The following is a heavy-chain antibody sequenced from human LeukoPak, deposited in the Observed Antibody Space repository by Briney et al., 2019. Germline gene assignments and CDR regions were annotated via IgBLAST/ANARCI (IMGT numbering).Heavy chain of an antibody. CDR1: GGSFSGYY. V-gene: IGHV4-34*01. J-gene: IGHJ4*02. D-gene: IGHD3-10*01. CDR2: INHSGST. Sequence: PSETLSLTCAVYGGSFSGYYWSWIRQPPGKGLEWIGEINHSGSTNYNPSLKSRVTISVDTSKNQFSLKLRSVTAADTAVYYCARVVVRGVLFDYWGQGTLVTVSS. CDR3: ARVVVRGVLFDY.